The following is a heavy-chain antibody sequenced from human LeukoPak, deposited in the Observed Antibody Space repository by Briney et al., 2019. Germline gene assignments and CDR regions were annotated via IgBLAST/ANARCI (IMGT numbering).Heavy chain of an antibody. CDR2: IYYSGST. CDR3: ARVPTRNYFDY. D-gene: IGHD5-12*01. Sequence: SETLSLTCTVSGDSVRSFHWSWIRQPPGKGLEWIGYIYYSGSTNYNPSLKSRVTISVDTSKNQFSLKLSSVTAADTAVYYCARVPTRNYFDYWGQGTLVTVSS. V-gene: IGHV4-59*02. CDR1: GDSVRSFH. J-gene: IGHJ4*02.